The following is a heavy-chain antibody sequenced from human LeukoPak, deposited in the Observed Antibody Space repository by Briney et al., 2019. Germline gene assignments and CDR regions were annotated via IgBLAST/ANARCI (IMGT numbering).Heavy chain of an antibody. CDR1: GFTFSSYE. V-gene: IGHV3-48*03. D-gene: IGHD5-12*01. J-gene: IGHJ3*02. CDR2: ISSSGSTI. Sequence: GGSLRLSCAASGFTFSSYEMNWVRQAPGKGLEWVSYISSSGSTIYYADSVKGRFTISRDNAKNSLYLQMNSLRAEDTAVYYCARDSGGYDYRRVHADAFDIWGQGTMVTVSS. CDR3: ARDSGGYDYRRVHADAFDI.